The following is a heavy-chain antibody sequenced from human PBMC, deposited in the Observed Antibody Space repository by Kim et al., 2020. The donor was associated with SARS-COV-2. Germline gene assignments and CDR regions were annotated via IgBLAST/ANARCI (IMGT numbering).Heavy chain of an antibody. CDR2: IYNGGST. CDR3: ARAGGGVDFVY. J-gene: IGHJ4*02. CDR1: GFTFSSYY. Sequence: GGSLRLSCAASGFTFSSYYMSWVRQAPGKGLEWVAVIYNGGSTYYADAVKGRCTISRDNSKNTLYLQMNSLRAEDTAVYYCARAGGGVDFVYWGQGTLVTVSS. D-gene: IGHD2-15*01. V-gene: IGHV3-66*01.